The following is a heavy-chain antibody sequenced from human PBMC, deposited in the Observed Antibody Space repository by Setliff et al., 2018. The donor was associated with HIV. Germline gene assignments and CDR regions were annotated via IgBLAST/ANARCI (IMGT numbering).Heavy chain of an antibody. Sequence: SETLSLTCTVSDDSITTHYWSWIRQPPGKGLEWIGYIYSGGSSNYNPSLKSRSSVSMDMSRKQFSLKLTSVTAADTAIYYCARDSEHPTGYFDSWGRGTLVT. V-gene: IGHV4-59*11. CDR2: IYSGGSS. D-gene: IGHD1-1*01. CDR3: ARDSEHPTGYFDS. J-gene: IGHJ4*02. CDR1: DDSITTHY.